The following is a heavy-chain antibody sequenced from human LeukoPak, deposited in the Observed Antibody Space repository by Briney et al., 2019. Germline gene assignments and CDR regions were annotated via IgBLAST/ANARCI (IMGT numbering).Heavy chain of an antibody. CDR2: IYHSGST. D-gene: IGHD4-11*01. J-gene: IGHJ5*02. V-gene: IGHV4-38-2*02. CDR1: GYSISSGYY. CDR3: AREDSNYVGWFDP. Sequence: SETLSLTCTVSGYSISSGYYWGWIRQPPGKGLEWIGSIYHSGSTYYNPSLKSRVTISVDTSKNQFSLKLSSVTAADTAVYYCAREDSNYVGWFDPWGQGTLVTVSS.